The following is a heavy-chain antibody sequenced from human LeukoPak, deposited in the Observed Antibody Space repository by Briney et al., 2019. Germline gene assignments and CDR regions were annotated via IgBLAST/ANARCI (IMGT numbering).Heavy chain of an antibody. CDR2: IYSGGST. D-gene: IGHD5-24*01. CDR3: ARDGERKYYFGY. Sequence: GGSLRLSCAASGFTFSSYAMSWVRQAPGKGLDWVSVIYSGGSTYYADSVKGRFTISRDNSKNTLYLQMNSLRAEDTAVYYCARDGERKYYFGYWGQGTLVTVSS. J-gene: IGHJ4*02. V-gene: IGHV3-66*01. CDR1: GFTFSSYA.